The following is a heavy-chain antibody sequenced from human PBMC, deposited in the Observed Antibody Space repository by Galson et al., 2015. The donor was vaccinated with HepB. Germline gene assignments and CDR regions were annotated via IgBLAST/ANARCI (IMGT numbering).Heavy chain of an antibody. D-gene: IGHD5-18*01. CDR3: ARDLGPNRYSYGLFDP. Sequence: SVKVPCKAYGGTFSSYAISWVRQAPGQGLEWMGGIIPIFGTANYAQKFQGRVTITADESTSTAYMELSSLRSEDTAVYYCARDLGPNRYSYGLFDPWGQGTLVTVSS. V-gene: IGHV1-69*13. CDR1: GGTFSSYA. CDR2: IIPIFGTA. J-gene: IGHJ5*02.